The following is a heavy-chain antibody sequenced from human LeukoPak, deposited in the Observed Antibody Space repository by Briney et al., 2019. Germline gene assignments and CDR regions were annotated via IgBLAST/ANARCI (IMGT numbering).Heavy chain of an antibody. V-gene: IGHV1-24*01. CDR3: ATNSGGYSGYYYY. D-gene: IGHD3-22*01. CDR1: GYTLSQLS. CDR2: FYPEDDET. J-gene: IGHJ4*02. Sequence: ASVTVSCKVSGYTLSQLSIHWVRRVPGKGLEWTGGFYPEDDETIYAQKFQGRVTMTEDSSTDTAYMELRSLRSEDTAVYYCATNSGGYSGYYYYWGQGTLVTVSS.